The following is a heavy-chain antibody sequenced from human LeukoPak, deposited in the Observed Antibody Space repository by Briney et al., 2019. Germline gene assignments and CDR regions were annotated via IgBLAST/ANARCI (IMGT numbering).Heavy chain of an antibody. D-gene: IGHD3-10*01. CDR3: ARGGGSGSYYSIDY. V-gene: IGHV3-11*01. CDR2: IRTSGSTI. CDR1: GFTFSNNW. Sequence: GGSLRLSCAASGFTFSNNWMHWVRQAPGKGLEWVSYIRTSGSTIYYADSVKGRFTISRDNAKNSVYLQMNSLRAEDTAVYYCARGGGSGSYYSIDYWGQGTLVTVSS. J-gene: IGHJ4*02.